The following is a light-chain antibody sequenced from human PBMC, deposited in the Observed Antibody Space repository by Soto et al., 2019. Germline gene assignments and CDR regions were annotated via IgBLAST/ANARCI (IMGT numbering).Light chain of an antibody. J-gene: IGKJ1*01. CDR1: QSISSW. V-gene: IGKV1-5*03. CDR3: QQYNSYWT. Sequence: DIQMTQSPSTLSASVGDRVTITCRASQSISSWLAWYQQKPGKAPKLLIYKASSLESGVPSRFSGSASGTEFTLSISSLQPDDFATYYCQQYNSYWTFGQGTKLEIK. CDR2: KAS.